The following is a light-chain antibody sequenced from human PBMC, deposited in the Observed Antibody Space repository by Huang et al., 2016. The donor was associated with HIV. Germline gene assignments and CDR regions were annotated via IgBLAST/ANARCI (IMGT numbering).Light chain of an antibody. CDR1: RGVRNTD. CDR3: QQYSTSSYT. V-gene: IGKV3D-20*01. CDR2: DAH. Sequence: IVLTQSPSTLSLSPGVRATLTCGASRGVRNTDLAWCQQKPCRAPRLLIYDAHVRATGIPDRFSGSGSGTDFTLTISRLEPEDCAMYYWQQYSTSSYTVGQGTKVDI. J-gene: IGKJ2*01.